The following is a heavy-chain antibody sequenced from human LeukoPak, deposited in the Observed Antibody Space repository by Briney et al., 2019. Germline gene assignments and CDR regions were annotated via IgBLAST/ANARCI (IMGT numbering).Heavy chain of an antibody. Sequence: SETLSLTCTVSGGSISGSGYYWGWIRQPPGKGLEWIGTIYYTGTTYSNPSLKSRVTISVDTSKNQFSLKLSSVTAADTAVYYCARHPSSFDAFDIWGQGTMVTVSS. CDR1: GGSISGSGYY. CDR2: IYYTGTT. D-gene: IGHD6-6*01. J-gene: IGHJ3*02. V-gene: IGHV4-39*01. CDR3: ARHPSSFDAFDI.